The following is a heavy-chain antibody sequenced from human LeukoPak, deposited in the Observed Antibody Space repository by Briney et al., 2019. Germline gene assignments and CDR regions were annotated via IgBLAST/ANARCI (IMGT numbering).Heavy chain of an antibody. CDR1: GFAFSNHW. CDR2: KRQDGGEK. J-gene: IGHJ4*02. D-gene: IGHD1-26*01. V-gene: IGHV3-7*05. Sequence: GGSLTLSCAASGFAFSNHWMNWVRQAPGEGGEEVANKRQDGGEKYYEASVKGRFTISRDNAKNSLYLQMDSLRAEDTAVYCCASFRREWEPYWGQGTLVTVSS. CDR3: ASFRREWEPY.